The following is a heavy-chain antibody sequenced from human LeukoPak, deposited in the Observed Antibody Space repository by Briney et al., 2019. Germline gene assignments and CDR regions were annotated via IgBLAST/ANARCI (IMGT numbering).Heavy chain of an antibody. CDR3: AKGNRIWFGENWFGP. Sequence: PGGSLRLSCAASGFTFSSYAMHWVRQAPGKGLEWVAVISYDGSNKYYADSVKGRFTISRDNSKNTLYLQMNSLRAEDTALYYCAKGNRIWFGENWFGPWGQGTLVTVSS. D-gene: IGHD3-10*01. CDR1: GFTFSSYA. CDR2: ISYDGSNK. J-gene: IGHJ5*02. V-gene: IGHV3-30-3*01.